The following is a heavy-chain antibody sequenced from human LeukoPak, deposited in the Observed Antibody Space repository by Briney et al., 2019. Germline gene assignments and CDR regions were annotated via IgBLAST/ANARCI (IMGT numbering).Heavy chain of an antibody. CDR3: ARAKAGNYYDSSGYYPPVDP. J-gene: IGHJ5*02. Sequence: ASVKVSCKASGGTFSSYAISWVRQAPGQGLEWMGEIIPIFGTANYAQKFQGRVTITTDESTSTAYMELSSLRSEDTAVYYCARAKAGNYYDSSGYYPPVDPWGQGTLVTVSS. CDR1: GGTFSSYA. CDR2: IIPIFGTA. V-gene: IGHV1-69*05. D-gene: IGHD3-22*01.